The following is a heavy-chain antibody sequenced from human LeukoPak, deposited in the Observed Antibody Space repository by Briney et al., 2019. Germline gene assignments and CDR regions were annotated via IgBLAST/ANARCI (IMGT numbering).Heavy chain of an antibody. V-gene: IGHV3-NL1*01. D-gene: IGHD5-12*01. CDR3: ATSVATITAFDY. J-gene: IGHJ4*02. Sequence: GGSLRLSCAASGFTFSTYGMHWVRQAPGKGLEWVSVIYSGGSTYYADSVKGRFTISRDNSKNTLYPQMNSLRAEDTAVYYCATSVATITAFDYWGQGTLVTVSS. CDR1: GFTFSTYG. CDR2: IYSGGST.